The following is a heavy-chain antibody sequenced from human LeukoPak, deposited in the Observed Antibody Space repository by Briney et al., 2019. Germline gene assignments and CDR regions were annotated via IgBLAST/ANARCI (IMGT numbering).Heavy chain of an antibody. CDR1: GGTSSSYV. CDR2: IIPIFGTA. D-gene: IGHD3-22*01. V-gene: IGHV1-69*05. J-gene: IGHJ4*02. CDR3: ARDPGDSSGYYSSRNYYFDS. Sequence: ASVKVSCKASGGTSSSYVISWVRQAPGQGLEWMGGIIPIFGTANYAQKFQGRVTITTDESTSTAYMELTSLRSEDTAVHYCARDPGDSSGYYSSRNYYFDSWGQGTLVTVSS.